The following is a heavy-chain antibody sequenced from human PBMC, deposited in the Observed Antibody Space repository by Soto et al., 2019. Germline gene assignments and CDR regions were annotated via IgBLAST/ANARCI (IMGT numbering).Heavy chain of an antibody. CDR1: GASVSSDTSY. Sequence: SETLSLTCTVSGASVSSDTSYWSWIRQPPGKGLEWIAYIHHSGTTNYNPSLKNRVIISVDTSKNQFSLKLSSVTAADTAVYYCACYYDSSGYSGGGNWFDPWGQGTLVTVSS. CDR2: IHHSGTT. CDR3: ACYYDSSGYSGGGNWFDP. D-gene: IGHD3-22*01. V-gene: IGHV4-61*01. J-gene: IGHJ5*02.